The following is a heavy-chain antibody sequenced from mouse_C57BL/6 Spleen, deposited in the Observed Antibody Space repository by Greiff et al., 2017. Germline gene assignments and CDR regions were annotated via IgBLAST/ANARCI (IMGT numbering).Heavy chain of an antibody. Sequence: EVQRVESGEGLEKPGGSLKLSCAASGFTFSSYAMSWVRQTPEKRLEWVAYISSGGDYIYYADTVKGRFTISRDNARNTLYLQMSSLKSEDTAMYYCTRDLPLTGLDYWGQGTTLTVSS. CDR2: ISSGGDYI. D-gene: IGHD4-1*01. CDR3: TRDLPLTGLDY. CDR1: GFTFSSYA. V-gene: IGHV5-9-1*02. J-gene: IGHJ2*01.